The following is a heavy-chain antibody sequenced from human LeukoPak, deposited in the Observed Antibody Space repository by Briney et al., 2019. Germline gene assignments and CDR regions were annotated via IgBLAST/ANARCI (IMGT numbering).Heavy chain of an antibody. CDR2: ISGSGGST. V-gene: IGHV3-23*01. Sequence: GGSLRLSCAASGFTFSSYAMGWVRQAPGKGLEWVSAISGSGGSTYYADSVKGRLTISRDNSKNTLYLQMNSLRAEDTAVYYCAKDPTTGIAAAGTDYWGQGTLVTVSS. CDR3: AKDPTTGIAAAGTDY. CDR1: GFTFSSYA. D-gene: IGHD6-13*01. J-gene: IGHJ4*02.